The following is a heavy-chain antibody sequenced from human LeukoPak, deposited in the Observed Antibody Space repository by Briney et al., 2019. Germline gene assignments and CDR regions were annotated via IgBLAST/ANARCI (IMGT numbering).Heavy chain of an antibody. D-gene: IGHD5-12*01. J-gene: IGHJ4*02. CDR2: IFNSGST. Sequence: ASETLSLTCTVSGGSISSSNYYWGWIRQPPGKGLEWIGYIFNSGSTYYNPSLKSRVTILVDTSKNQFSLKLSSVTAADTAVYYCARDRHKLVDIVAGILDYWGQGTLVTVSS. CDR1: GGSISSSNYY. V-gene: IGHV4-39*07. CDR3: ARDRHKLVDIVAGILDY.